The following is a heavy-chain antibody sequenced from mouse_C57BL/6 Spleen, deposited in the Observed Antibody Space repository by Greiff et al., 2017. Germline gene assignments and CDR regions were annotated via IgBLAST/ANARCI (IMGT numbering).Heavy chain of an antibody. CDR2: IYPGSGST. V-gene: IGHV1-55*01. CDR1: GYTFTSYW. J-gene: IGHJ4*01. CDR3: ARKTVVRGGYAMDY. D-gene: IGHD1-1*01. Sequence: VQLQQSGAELVKPGASVKMSCKASGYTFTSYWITWVKQRPGQGLEWIGDIYPGSGSTNYNEKFKSKATLTVDTSSSTAYMQLSSLTSEDSAVYYCARKTVVRGGYAMDYWGQGTSVTVSS.